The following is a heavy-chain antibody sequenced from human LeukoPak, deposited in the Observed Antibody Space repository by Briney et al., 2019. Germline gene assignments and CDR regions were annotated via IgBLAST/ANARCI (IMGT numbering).Heavy chain of an antibody. V-gene: IGHV4-59*02. CDR3: AREAKYYDFWSGSIGRYGPGMDV. J-gene: IGHJ6*02. CDR1: GFTVSSNY. CDR2: IYYSGST. Sequence: GSLRLSCAASGFTVSSNYMSWIRQPPGKGLEWIGYIYYSGSTNYNPSLKSRVTISVDTSKNQFSLKLSSVTAADTAVYYCAREAKYYDFWSGSIGRYGPGMDVWGQGTTVTVSS. D-gene: IGHD3-3*01.